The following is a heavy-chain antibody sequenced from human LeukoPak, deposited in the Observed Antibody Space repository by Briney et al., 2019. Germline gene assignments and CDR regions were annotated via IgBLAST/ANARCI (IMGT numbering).Heavy chain of an antibody. CDR2: IYYSGST. CDR1: GGSISSSSYY. D-gene: IGHD3-10*01. Sequence: TSETLSLTCTVSGGSISSSSYYWGWIRQPPGKGLEWIGSIYYSGSTYYNPSLKSRVTISVDTSKNQFSLKLSSVTAADTAVYYCAGLHRNYYGSGRPRFDYWGQGTLVTVSS. J-gene: IGHJ4*02. CDR3: AGLHRNYYGSGRPRFDY. V-gene: IGHV4-39*01.